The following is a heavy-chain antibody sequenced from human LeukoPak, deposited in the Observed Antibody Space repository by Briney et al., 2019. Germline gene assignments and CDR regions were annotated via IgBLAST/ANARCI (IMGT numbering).Heavy chain of an antibody. CDR3: ARVQYSGSYHYFDY. CDR2: ISSSGSTI. V-gene: IGHV3-48*03. D-gene: IGHD1-26*01. J-gene: IGHJ4*02. Sequence: GGSLRLSCAASGFTFSSYEMKWVRQAPGKGREGDAYISSSGSTIYYADSVKGRFTISRDNAKNSLYLQMNSLRAEDTAVYYCARVQYSGSYHYFDYWGQGTLVTVSS. CDR1: GFTFSSYE.